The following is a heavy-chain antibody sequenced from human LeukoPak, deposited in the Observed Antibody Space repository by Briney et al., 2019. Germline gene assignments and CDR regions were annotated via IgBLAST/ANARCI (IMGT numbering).Heavy chain of an antibody. D-gene: IGHD4-17*01. CDR2: INHSGST. V-gene: IGHV4-34*01. CDR3: ARDYGTYYLDY. CDR1: GGFFSGYY. Sequence: SETLSLTCAVYGGFFSGYYWRWIRHSPGKGLEWIEEINHSGSTNYNPSRKSRLTISVETSKDQFSLKLSSVSAADTAVYYCARDYGTYYLDYWGQGTLVTVSS. J-gene: IGHJ4*02.